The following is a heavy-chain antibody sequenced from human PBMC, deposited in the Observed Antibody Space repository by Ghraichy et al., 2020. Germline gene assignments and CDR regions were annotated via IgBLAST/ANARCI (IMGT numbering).Heavy chain of an antibody. CDR2: MYYSGST. D-gene: IGHD4-17*01. V-gene: IGHV4-59*01. Sequence: GSLRLSCSVSGGDMNDYYWSWIRQPPGKGLEWIGYMYYSGSTNHNPSLKSRVTISVDMSKNQFSLKLSSVTTADTAVYYCARGTKVIVLDYWGQGTLVTVSS. CDR1: GGDMNDYY. CDR3: ARGTKVIVLDY. J-gene: IGHJ4*02.